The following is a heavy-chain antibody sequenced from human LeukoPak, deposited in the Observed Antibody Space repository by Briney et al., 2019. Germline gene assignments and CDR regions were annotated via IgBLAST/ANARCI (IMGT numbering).Heavy chain of an antibody. J-gene: IGHJ4*02. Sequence: SETLPLTCTVSGGSISSSSYYWGWIRQPPGKGLEWIGSIYYSGSTYYNPSLKSRVTISVDTSKNQFSLKLSSVTAADTAVYYCARHGGYYDSSGYYGAFDYWGQGTLVTVSS. CDR1: GGSISSSSYY. CDR3: ARHGGYYDSSGYYGAFDY. CDR2: IYYSGST. V-gene: IGHV4-39*01. D-gene: IGHD3-22*01.